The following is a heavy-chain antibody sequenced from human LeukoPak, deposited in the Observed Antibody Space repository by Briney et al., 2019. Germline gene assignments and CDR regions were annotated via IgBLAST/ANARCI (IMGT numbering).Heavy chain of an antibody. CDR2: IIPIFGTA. CDR1: GYTFTSYG. Sequence: SVKVSCKASGYTFTSYGISWVRQAPGQGLEWMGRIIPIFGTANYAQKFQGRVTITTDESTSTAYMELSSLRSEDTAVYYCARTDCSGGSCYLSYWGQGTLVTVSS. V-gene: IGHV1-69*05. CDR3: ARTDCSGGSCYLSY. J-gene: IGHJ4*02. D-gene: IGHD2-15*01.